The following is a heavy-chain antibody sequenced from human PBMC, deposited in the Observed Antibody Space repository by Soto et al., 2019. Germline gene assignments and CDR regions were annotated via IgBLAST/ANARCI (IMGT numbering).Heavy chain of an antibody. D-gene: IGHD2-2*01. V-gene: IGHV5-51*01. CDR3: ARHCSSTSCYNYYYYGMDV. CDR1: GYSFAGQW. CDR2: IYPGDSDT. J-gene: IGHJ6*02. Sequence: GESLKISCKGSGYSFAGQWIGWVRQMPGKGLEWMGIIYPGDSDTRYSPSFQGQVTISADKSISTAYLQWSSLKASDTAMYYCARHCSSTSCYNYYYYGMDVWGQGTTVTVSS.